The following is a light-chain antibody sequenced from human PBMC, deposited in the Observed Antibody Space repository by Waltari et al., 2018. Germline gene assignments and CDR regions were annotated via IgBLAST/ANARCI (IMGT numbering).Light chain of an antibody. J-gene: IGKJ3*01. CDR3: QQYDNLPFT. CDR1: QDISNY. CDR2: DAS. Sequence: DIRMTQSPSSLSASVGDRVTITCQASQDISNYLNWYQQKPGKAPKLLVYDASNSETGVPSRFSGSGSGTDFTFTISSLQPEDIATYYCQQYDNLPFTFGPGTKVDIK. V-gene: IGKV1-33*01.